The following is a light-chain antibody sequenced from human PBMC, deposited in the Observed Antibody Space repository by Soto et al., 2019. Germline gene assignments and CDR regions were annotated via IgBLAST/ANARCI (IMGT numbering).Light chain of an antibody. CDR3: QKYNSAPWT. Sequence: DIQMTQSPSSLSASAGDRITITCRASQDISDSLAWYQQKPGKVPRRLIYRTSSLQSGVPSRFSGSGSATDFTLTVSSLQPEDAATYYCQKYNSAPWTFGPGTKVEIK. J-gene: IGKJ1*01. CDR2: RTS. CDR1: QDISDS. V-gene: IGKV1-27*01.